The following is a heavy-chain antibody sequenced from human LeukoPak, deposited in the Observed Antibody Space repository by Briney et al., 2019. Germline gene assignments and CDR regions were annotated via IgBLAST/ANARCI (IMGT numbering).Heavy chain of an antibody. V-gene: IGHV3-48*03. CDR2: ISSSGSTI. CDR3: ARVGLIQLWLREGYYFDY. J-gene: IGHJ4*02. Sequence: GGSLRLSCAAPGFTFSSYEMNWVRQAPGKGLEWVSYISSSGSTIYYADSVKGRFTISRDNAKNSLYLQMNSLRAEDTAVYYCARVGLIQLWLREGYYFDYWGQGTLVTVSS. D-gene: IGHD5-18*01. CDR1: GFTFSSYE.